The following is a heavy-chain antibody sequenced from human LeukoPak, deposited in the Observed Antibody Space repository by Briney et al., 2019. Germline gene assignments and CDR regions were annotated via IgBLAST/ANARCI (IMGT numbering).Heavy chain of an antibody. J-gene: IGHJ3*02. Sequence: GGSLRLTXAASGFTFSSYAMSWVRQAPGKGLEWVSAISGSGGSTYYADSVKGRFTISRDNSKNTLYLQMNSLRAEDTAVYYCARDSGAYYDFWSGYYTSEAFDIWGQGTMVTVSS. CDR2: ISGSGGST. V-gene: IGHV3-23*01. CDR1: GFTFSSYA. D-gene: IGHD3-3*01. CDR3: ARDSGAYYDFWSGYYTSEAFDI.